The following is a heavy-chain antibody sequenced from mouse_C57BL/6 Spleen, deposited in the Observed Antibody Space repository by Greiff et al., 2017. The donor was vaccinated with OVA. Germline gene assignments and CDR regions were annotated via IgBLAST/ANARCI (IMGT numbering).Heavy chain of an antibody. CDR3: TRRVG. V-gene: IGHV1-15*01. D-gene: IGHD1-1*02. CDR2: IDPETGGT. Sequence: VKLVESGAELVRPGASVTLSCKASGYTFTDYEMHWVKQTPVHGLEWIGAIDPETGGTAYNQKFKGKAILTADKSSSTAYMELRSLTSEDSAVYYCTRRVGWGQGTTLTVSS. J-gene: IGHJ2*01. CDR1: GYTFTDYE.